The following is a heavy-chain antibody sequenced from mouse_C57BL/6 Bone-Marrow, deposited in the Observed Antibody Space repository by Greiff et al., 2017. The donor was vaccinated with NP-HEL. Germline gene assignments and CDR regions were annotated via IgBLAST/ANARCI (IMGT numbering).Heavy chain of an antibody. Sequence: VKVVESGPGLVAPSQSLSITCTVSGFSLTSYGVSWVRQPPGKGLEWLGVIWGDGSTNYHSALISRLSISKDNSKSQVFLKLNSLQTDDTATYYCAPSGRANAMDYWGQGTSVTVSS. CDR3: APSGRANAMDY. D-gene: IGHD3-1*01. CDR2: IWGDGST. V-gene: IGHV2-3*01. J-gene: IGHJ4*01. CDR1: GFSLTSYG.